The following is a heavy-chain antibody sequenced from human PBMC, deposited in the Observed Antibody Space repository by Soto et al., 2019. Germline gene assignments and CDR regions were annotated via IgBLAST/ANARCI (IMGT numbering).Heavy chain of an antibody. J-gene: IGHJ4*02. CDR1: GFTVSGNS. D-gene: IGHD3-10*01. V-gene: IGHV3-53*02. CDR3: ARERGGIDY. CDR2: IYTDGTT. Sequence: EVQLVETGGGLIQPGGSLTLSCAVSGFTVSGNSMSWVRQAPGKGLDWVSMIYTDGTTYYADSVKGRFTISRDTSNNMIYLQMNSLRGEDTAVYYCARERGGIDYWGQGTLVTVSS.